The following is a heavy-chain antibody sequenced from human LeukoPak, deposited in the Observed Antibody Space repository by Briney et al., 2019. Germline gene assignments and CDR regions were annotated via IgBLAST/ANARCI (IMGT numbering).Heavy chain of an antibody. D-gene: IGHD6-19*01. Sequence: GRSLRLSCAASGFIFSSYAMSWVRQAPGKGLEWVSTISGSGGSTYYADSVKGRFTISRDNSKNTLYLQMNSLRAEDTAVYYCAKAHLKAAAIAVAGRPFDYWGQGTLVTVSS. J-gene: IGHJ4*02. CDR3: AKAHLKAAAIAVAGRPFDY. V-gene: IGHV3-23*01. CDR2: ISGSGGST. CDR1: GFIFSSYA.